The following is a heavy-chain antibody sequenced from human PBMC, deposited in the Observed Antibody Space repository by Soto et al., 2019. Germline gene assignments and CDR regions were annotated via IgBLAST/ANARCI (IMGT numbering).Heavy chain of an antibody. Sequence: QVQLQESGPGLVKPSQTLSLTCTVSGGSISSGDYYWSWIRQPPGKGLEWIGYIYYSGSTYYNPSLKSRVTISVDTSKNQFSLKLSSVTAADTAVYYCARDSWSAHVDTAMGGMDVCGQGTTVTVSS. V-gene: IGHV4-30-4*01. CDR2: IYYSGST. D-gene: IGHD5-18*01. CDR3: ARDSWSAHVDTAMGGMDV. J-gene: IGHJ6*02. CDR1: GGSISSGDYY.